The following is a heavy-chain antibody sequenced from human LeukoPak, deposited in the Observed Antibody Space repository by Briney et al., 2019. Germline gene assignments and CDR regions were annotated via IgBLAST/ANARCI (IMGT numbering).Heavy chain of an antibody. V-gene: IGHV3-30*18. Sequence: GGSLRLSCAASGFTFGSYGMHWVRQAPGKGLEWVAVISYDGSNKYYADSVKGRFTISRDNSKNTLYLQMNSLRAEDTAVYYCTNSAGTMVTTGKDYWGQGTLATVSS. J-gene: IGHJ4*02. D-gene: IGHD4-17*01. CDR1: GFTFGSYG. CDR3: TNSAGTMVTTGKDY. CDR2: ISYDGSNK.